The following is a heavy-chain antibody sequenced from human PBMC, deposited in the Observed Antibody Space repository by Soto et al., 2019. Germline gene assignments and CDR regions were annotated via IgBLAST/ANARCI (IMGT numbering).Heavy chain of an antibody. CDR3: ARGGIAAANDAFDI. D-gene: IGHD6-13*01. CDR2: MNPNSGNT. J-gene: IGHJ3*02. Sequence: AQQETGKGLEWMGWMNPNSGNTGYAQKFQGRVTMTRNTSISTAYMELSSLRSEDTAVYYCARGGIAAANDAFDIWGQGTMVTVSS. V-gene: IGHV1-8*01.